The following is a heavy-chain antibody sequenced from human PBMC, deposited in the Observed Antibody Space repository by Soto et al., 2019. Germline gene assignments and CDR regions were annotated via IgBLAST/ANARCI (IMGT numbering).Heavy chain of an antibody. J-gene: IGHJ4*02. D-gene: IGHD1-26*01. Sequence: GGSLRLSCAASGFTFSSYSMNWVRQAPGKGLEWVSYISSSSSTIYYADSVKGRFTISRDNAKNSLYLQMNSLRDEDTAVYYCASDRFRGTYYLRGVTYFFEEWGQGAPVTVSS. V-gene: IGHV3-48*02. CDR3: ASDRFRGTYYLRGVTYFFEE. CDR1: GFTFSSYS. CDR2: ISSSSSTI.